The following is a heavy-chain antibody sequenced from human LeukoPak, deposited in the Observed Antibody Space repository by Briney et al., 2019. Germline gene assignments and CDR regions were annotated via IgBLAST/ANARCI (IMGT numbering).Heavy chain of an antibody. V-gene: IGHV1-46*01. Sequence: GASVKVSCEASGYTFTSYYMHWVRQAPGQGLEWMGIINPSGGSTSYAQKFQGRVTMTRDTSTSTVYMELSSLRSEDTAVYYCARDQRTHYDFWSGYYFDYWGQGTLVTVSS. J-gene: IGHJ4*02. CDR2: INPSGGST. D-gene: IGHD3-3*01. CDR3: ARDQRTHYDFWSGYYFDY. CDR1: GYTFTSYY.